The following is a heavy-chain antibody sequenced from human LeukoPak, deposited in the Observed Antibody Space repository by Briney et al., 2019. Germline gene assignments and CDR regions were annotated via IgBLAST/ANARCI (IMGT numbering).Heavy chain of an antibody. J-gene: IGHJ4*02. D-gene: IGHD4-17*01. CDR2: ITQDGSEK. V-gene: IGHV3-7*01. Sequence: GLDWVAHITQDGSEKYYVHSVKGRFTISRDNAKNSLYLQMNSLRAEDTAVYYCARDYGDYWGQGTLVTVSS. CDR3: ARDYGDY.